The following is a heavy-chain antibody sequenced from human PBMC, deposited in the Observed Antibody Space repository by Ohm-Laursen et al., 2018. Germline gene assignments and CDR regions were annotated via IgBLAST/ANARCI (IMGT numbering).Heavy chain of an antibody. D-gene: IGHD3-16*01. J-gene: IGHJ4*02. V-gene: IGHV3-21*04. CDR3: ARWGEGSVFDY. CDR2: ITSSSSYSSYI. Sequence: SLRLSCVASGFTFSSYWLSWVRQAPGRRLEWVSCITSSSSYSSYIYYADSVKGRFTISRDNAKNSLYLQMNSLRAEDTAVYYCARWGEGSVFDYWGQGTLVTVSS. CDR1: GFTFSSYW.